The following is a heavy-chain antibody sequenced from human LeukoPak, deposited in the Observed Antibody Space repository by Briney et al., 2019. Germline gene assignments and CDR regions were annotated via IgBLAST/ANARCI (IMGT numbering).Heavy chain of an antibody. V-gene: IGHV4-30-4*08. Sequence: SETLSLTCTVSGGSISSGDYYWSWIRPPPGQGLEWIGYIYYSGSTYYNPSLKSRVTISVDTSKNQFSLKLSSVTAADTAVYYCARTRYSGSYYVGIDFDYWGRGTLVTVSS. CDR1: GGSISSGDYY. J-gene: IGHJ4*02. D-gene: IGHD1-26*01. CDR3: ARTRYSGSYYVGIDFDY. CDR2: IYYSGST.